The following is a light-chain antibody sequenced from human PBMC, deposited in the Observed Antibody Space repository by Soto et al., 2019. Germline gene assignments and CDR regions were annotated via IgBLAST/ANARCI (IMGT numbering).Light chain of an antibody. CDR3: QQRSNWPPGLT. J-gene: IGKJ4*01. CDR1: QSVSSSY. V-gene: IGKV3D-20*02. CDR2: GAS. Sequence: EIVLTQSPGTLSLSPWERATLSCRASQSVSSSYLAWYQQKPGQAPRLLIYGASSRATGIPDRFSGSGSGTDFTLTISSLEPEDFAVYYCQQRSNWPPGLTFGGGTKVDIK.